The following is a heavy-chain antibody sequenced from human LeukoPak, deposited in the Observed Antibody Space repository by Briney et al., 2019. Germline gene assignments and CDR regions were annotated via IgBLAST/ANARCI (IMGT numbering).Heavy chain of an antibody. CDR1: GFTFSNYA. D-gene: IGHD3-16*01. Sequence: AGGSLRLSCVASGFTFSNYAMNWVRQAPGKGLDWVSTISVGHSTNYAGSVKGRFTISRDNSINTLYLQMNSLRAEDTAVYYCAKGTQFGSTHWFDPWGQGTLVTVSS. J-gene: IGHJ5*02. V-gene: IGHV3-23*01. CDR2: ISVGHST. CDR3: AKGTQFGSTHWFDP.